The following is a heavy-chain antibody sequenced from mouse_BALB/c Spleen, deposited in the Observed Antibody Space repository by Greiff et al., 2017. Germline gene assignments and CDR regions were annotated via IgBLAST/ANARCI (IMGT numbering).Heavy chain of an antibody. CDR1: GFTFSSYA. CDR3: ASGTYYGNYFDY. CDR2: ISSGGSYT. V-gene: IGHV5-9-3*01. Sequence: EVQVVESGGGLVKPGGSLKLSCAASGFTFSSYAMSWVRQTPEKRLEWVATISSGGSYTYYPDSVKGRFTISRDNAKNTLYLQMSSLRSEDTAMYYCASGTYYGNYFDYWGQGTTLTVSS. D-gene: IGHD2-10*01. J-gene: IGHJ2*01.